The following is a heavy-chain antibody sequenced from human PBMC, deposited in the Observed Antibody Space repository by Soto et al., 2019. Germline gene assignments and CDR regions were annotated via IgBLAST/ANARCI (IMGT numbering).Heavy chain of an antibody. CDR2: IYWDDDK. J-gene: IGHJ2*01. V-gene: IGHV2-5*02. CDR1: GFSLSTSGVG. D-gene: IGHD2-15*01. CDR3: AHAYCSGGSCYKFWYFDL. Sequence: QITLKESGHTLVKPTQTLTLTCTFSGFSLSTSGVGVGWIRRPPGKALAWLALIYWDDDKRYSPSLKSRLTITKDTSKNQVVLTMTNMDPVDTAAYYCAHAYCSGGSCYKFWYFDLWGRGTLVTVSS.